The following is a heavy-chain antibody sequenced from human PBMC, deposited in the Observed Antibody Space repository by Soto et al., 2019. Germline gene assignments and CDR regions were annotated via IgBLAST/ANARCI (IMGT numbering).Heavy chain of an antibody. CDR1: GGTFSSYA. Sequence: SVKVSCKASGGTFSSYAISWVRQAPGQGLEWMGGIIPIFGTANYAQKFQGRVTITADGSTSTAYMELSSLRSEDTAVYYCARIEMATRFFVDYYYGMDVWGQGTTVTVSS. J-gene: IGHJ6*02. V-gene: IGHV1-69*13. CDR2: IIPIFGTA. D-gene: IGHD5-12*01. CDR3: ARIEMATRFFVDYYYGMDV.